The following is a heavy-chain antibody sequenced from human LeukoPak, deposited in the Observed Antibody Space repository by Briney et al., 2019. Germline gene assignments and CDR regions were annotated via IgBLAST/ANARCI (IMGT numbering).Heavy chain of an antibody. J-gene: IGHJ4*02. V-gene: IGHV5-10-1*01. CDR3: ARVAYDSSGSYYPWNY. Sequence: GESPKISCKGSGYNFTSYWNSWVRQMPGKGLEWMGRIDPSDSYTNYSPSFQGHVTISADKSISTAYLQWSSLKASDTAMYYCARVAYDSSGSYYPWNYWAQGPLVTVSS. CDR1: GYNFTSYW. CDR2: IDPSDSYT. D-gene: IGHD3-22*01.